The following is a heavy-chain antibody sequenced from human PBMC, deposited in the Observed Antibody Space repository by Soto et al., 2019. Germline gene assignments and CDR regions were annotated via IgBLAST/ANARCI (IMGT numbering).Heavy chain of an antibody. V-gene: IGHV4-34*01. Sequence: SETLSLTCVVYGGSFSAFSWTWIRQPPGKGLEWIGEISHSGSTNYNPSLKSRVTISLDASKNQFSLRLSSVTAADTAVYYCARGDDYNTFDIWGQGTMVTVSS. CDR1: GGSFSAFS. CDR2: ISHSGST. J-gene: IGHJ3*02. D-gene: IGHD4-4*01. CDR3: ARGDDYNTFDI.